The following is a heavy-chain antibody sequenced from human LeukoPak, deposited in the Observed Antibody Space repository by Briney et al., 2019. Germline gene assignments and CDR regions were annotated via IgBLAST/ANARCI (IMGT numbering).Heavy chain of an antibody. CDR1: GGSISNYY. D-gene: IGHD1-26*01. V-gene: IGHV4-59*01. J-gene: IGHJ4*02. CDR2: IYYSGST. Sequence: SETLSLTCTVSGGSISNYYWSWIRQPPGKGLEWIGYIYYSGSTKYNPSLKSRVTISVDTSKNQFSLRLSSVTAADTAVYYCARERYSGIDYWGQGTLVTVSS. CDR3: ARERYSGIDY.